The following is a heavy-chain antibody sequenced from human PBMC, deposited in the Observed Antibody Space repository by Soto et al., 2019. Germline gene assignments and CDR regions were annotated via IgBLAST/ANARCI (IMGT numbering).Heavy chain of an antibody. CDR1: GDTFSSYG. V-gene: IGHV1-69*01. D-gene: IGHD3-22*01. CDR2: IKPVFGSP. CDR3: VRDRRIYYSDPHDEFVASDYEV. Sequence: QVPLVQSGAEVKKPGSSVKVSCKTSGDTFSSYGINWVRLAPGQGLEWMGGIKPVFGSPVYARKFEGRLTMTADESTSTAYMQLSSLKSEDTAVYYCVRDRRIYYSDPHDEFVASDYEVWGQGTMVSVSS. J-gene: IGHJ3*01.